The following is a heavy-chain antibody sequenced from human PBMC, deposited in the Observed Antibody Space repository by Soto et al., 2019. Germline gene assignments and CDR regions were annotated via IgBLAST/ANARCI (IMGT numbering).Heavy chain of an antibody. V-gene: IGHV1-69*02. D-gene: IGHD3-10*01. CDR1: GDTFNFYT. CDR3: ATNYGSGSTHFDY. J-gene: IGHJ4*02. CDR2: VIPMLRMS. Sequence: QVQLVQSGAEVRKPGSSVKVSCTASGDTFNFYTISWVRQAPGQGLEWMGRVIPMLRMSNYAQKFQGRVTISADKSTSTAYMALGSLRSDDTAVYYCATNYGSGSTHFDYWGQGTLVTVSS.